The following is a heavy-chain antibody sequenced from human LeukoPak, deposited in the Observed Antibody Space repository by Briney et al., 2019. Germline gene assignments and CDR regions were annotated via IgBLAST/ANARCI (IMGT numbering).Heavy chain of an antibody. CDR3: ARQIVATNEFDY. CDR1: GFTFSDYY. CDR2: ISSSGSTI. D-gene: IGHD5-12*01. Sequence: GGSLRLSCAASGFTFSDYYMSWIRQAPGKGLEWVSYISSSGSTIYYADSVKGRFTISRDSAKNSLYLQMNSLRAEDTAVYYCARQIVATNEFDYWGQGTLVTVSS. V-gene: IGHV3-11*01. J-gene: IGHJ4*02.